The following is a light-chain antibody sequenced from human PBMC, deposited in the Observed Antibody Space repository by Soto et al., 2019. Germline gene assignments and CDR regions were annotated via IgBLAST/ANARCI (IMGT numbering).Light chain of an antibody. J-gene: IGKJ1*01. CDR3: QQYNSYWT. CDR1: QSISSG. CDR2: KAS. V-gene: IGKV1-5*03. Sequence: DIQMTQSPSTLSASVGDRVTITFRASQSISSGLARYQQKPGQAPKLPIYKASSLESGVPSRFSGSGSGTEFTLTISSLQPDDFATYYCQQYNSYWTFGQGTKVDNK.